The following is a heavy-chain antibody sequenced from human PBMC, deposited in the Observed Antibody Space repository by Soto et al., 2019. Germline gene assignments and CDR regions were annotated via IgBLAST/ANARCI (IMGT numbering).Heavy chain of an antibody. D-gene: IGHD6-19*01. CDR3: AKMTAGTVTYFDY. CDR1: GFTFSSYG. CDR2: ISYDGSNK. J-gene: IGHJ4*02. Sequence: GGSLRLSCAASGFTFSSYGMHWVRQAPGKGLEWVAVISYDGSNKYYADSVKGRFTISRDNSKNTLYLQMNSLRAEDTAVYYCAKMTAGTVTYFDYWGQGTLVTVSS. V-gene: IGHV3-30*18.